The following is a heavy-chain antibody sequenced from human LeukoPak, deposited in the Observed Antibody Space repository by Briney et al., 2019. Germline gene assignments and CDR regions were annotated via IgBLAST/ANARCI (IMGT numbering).Heavy chain of an antibody. D-gene: IGHD1-1*01. CDR2: INCNSGAT. CDR3: ERELGGGTTREDWFDP. Sequence: ASVKVSCKASGYTFTDYHMHWVRQAPGQGLEWMGWINCNSGATNYAQKFQGRVSMTRDTSISTAYMDLSRLTSDDTAVYYCERELGGGTTREDWFDPWGQGTLVTVSS. V-gene: IGHV1-2*02. J-gene: IGHJ5*02. CDR1: GYTFTDYH.